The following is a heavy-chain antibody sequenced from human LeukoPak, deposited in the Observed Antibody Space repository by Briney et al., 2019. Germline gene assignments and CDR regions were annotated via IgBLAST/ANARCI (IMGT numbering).Heavy chain of an antibody. Sequence: GGSLRLSCAASGFTFKLYWMHWVRQVPGKRPVWVSRINDDGSDTIYADSVRGRFTISRDDAKNTVYLQMNNLRAEDTAVYYCAKAYRSTVTYAGEWFGPWGQGTLVTVSS. V-gene: IGHV3-74*01. D-gene: IGHD4-17*01. CDR3: AKAYRSTVTYAGEWFGP. CDR1: GFTFKLYW. CDR2: INDDGSDT. J-gene: IGHJ5*02.